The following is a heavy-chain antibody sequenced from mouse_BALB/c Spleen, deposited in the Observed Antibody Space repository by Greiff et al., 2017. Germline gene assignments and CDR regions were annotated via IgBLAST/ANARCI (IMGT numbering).Heavy chain of an antibody. J-gene: IGHJ4*01. V-gene: IGHV5-6*01. CDR1: GFTFSSYG. D-gene: IGHD1-1*01. CDR3: ARRIYYYGSSFYAMDY. CDR2: ISSGGSYT. Sequence: EVNVVESGGDLVKPGGSLKLSCAASGFTFSSYGMSWVRQTPDKRLEWVATISSGGSYTYYPDSVKGRFTISRNNAKNTLYLQMSSLKSEDTAMYYCARRIYYYGSSFYAMDYWGQGTSVTVSS.